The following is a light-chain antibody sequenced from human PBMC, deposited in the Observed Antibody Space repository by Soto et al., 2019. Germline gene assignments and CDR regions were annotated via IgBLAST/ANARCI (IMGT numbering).Light chain of an antibody. J-gene: IGKJ3*01. CDR1: QGISSY. V-gene: IGKV1-9*01. CDR2: AAS. CDR3: QQLNSYPLT. Sequence: DIQLTQSPSFLSASVGDRVTITCRASQGISSYLAWYQQKPGKAPKLLIYAASTLQSGVPSRFSGSGSGTEFTLTISSLQPEDFATDYCQQLNSYPLTCGPGTKVDSK.